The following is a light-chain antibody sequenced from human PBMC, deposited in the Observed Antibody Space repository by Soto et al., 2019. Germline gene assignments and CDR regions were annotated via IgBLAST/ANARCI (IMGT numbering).Light chain of an antibody. CDR3: ASYTVSDTLV. V-gene: IGLV2-14*01. CDR2: EVS. Sequence: QSALTQPASVSGSPGQSITISCTGSNSDIATYNFVSWYQHHPGKAPQLLISEVSDRPSGISHRFSASKSGSTASLTISGLRAEDEADYYCASYTVSDTLVFGGGTQLTVL. CDR1: NSDIATYNF. J-gene: IGLJ2*01.